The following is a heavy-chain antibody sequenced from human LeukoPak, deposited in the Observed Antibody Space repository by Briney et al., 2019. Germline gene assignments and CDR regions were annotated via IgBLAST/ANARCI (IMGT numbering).Heavy chain of an antibody. CDR2: IYHSGNT. CDR3: VRSPVRGYYFDF. Sequence: TSETLSLTCTVSGDSISSDTYSWHWIRQHPGKGLEWIGYIYHSGNTYYNPSLKSRVTISVDTSKRQFFLNLNSVTAADTAVYHCVRSPVRGYYFDFWGQGALVTVPS. V-gene: IGHV4-31*03. D-gene: IGHD2-15*01. J-gene: IGHJ4*02. CDR1: GDSISSDTYS.